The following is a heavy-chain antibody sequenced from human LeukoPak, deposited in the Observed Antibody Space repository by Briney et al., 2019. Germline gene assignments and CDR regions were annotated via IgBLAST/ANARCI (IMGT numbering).Heavy chain of an antibody. Sequence: SVKVSCKASGYTFTGYYMHWVRQAPGQGLEWMGWINPNSGGTNYAQKFQGRVTMTRDTSISTAYMELSRLRSDDTAVYYCARGVVGESYYFDYWGQGTLVTVSS. CDR2: INPNSGGT. J-gene: IGHJ4*02. V-gene: IGHV1-2*02. D-gene: IGHD1-26*01. CDR1: GYTFTGYY. CDR3: ARGVVGESYYFDY.